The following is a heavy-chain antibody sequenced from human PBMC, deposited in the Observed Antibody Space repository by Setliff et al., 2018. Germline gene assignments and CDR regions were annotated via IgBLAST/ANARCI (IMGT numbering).Heavy chain of an antibody. CDR2: VVYNGAA. CDR3: ARGGTYRYFDY. Sequence: PSETLSLTCTVSGDSISDASIMAWIRQPPGKGLEFIGYVVYNGAAKYDPSLKSRVTMSVDTSKTQFSLKLNSMTTADTAVYYCARGGTYRYFDYWGQGALVTVSS. V-gene: IGHV4-59*01. CDR1: GDSISDAS. J-gene: IGHJ4*02.